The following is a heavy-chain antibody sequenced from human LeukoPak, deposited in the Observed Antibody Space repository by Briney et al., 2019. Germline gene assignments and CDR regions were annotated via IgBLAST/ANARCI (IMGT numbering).Heavy chain of an antibody. CDR2: ISSSGDYI. CDR3: ARDSSGSCYVLDY. J-gene: IGHJ4*02. CDR1: GFTFKTYN. Sequence: NPGGSLRLSCAASGFTFKTYNMNWVRQAPGKGLEWISYISSSGDYIYHADSVEGRFTISRDSAKNSLFLQMNSLRAEDTAVYYCARDSSGSCYVLDYWGQGTLVTVSS. V-gene: IGHV3-21*05. D-gene: IGHD2-2*01.